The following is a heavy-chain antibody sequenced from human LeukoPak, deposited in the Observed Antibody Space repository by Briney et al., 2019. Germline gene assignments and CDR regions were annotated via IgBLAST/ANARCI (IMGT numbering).Heavy chain of an antibody. CDR3: ATDAVGATSLSY. CDR1: GGTFSSYA. V-gene: IGHV1-69*01. J-gene: IGHJ4*02. D-gene: IGHD1-26*01. CDR2: IIPIFGTA. Sequence: GSSVKVSCKASGGTFSSYAISWVRQAPGQGLERMGGIIPIFGTANYAQKFQGRVTITADESTSTAYMELSSLRSEDTAVYYCATDAVGATSLSYWGQGTLVTVSS.